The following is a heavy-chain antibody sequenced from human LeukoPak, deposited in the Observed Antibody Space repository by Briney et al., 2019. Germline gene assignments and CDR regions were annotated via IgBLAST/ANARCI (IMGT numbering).Heavy chain of an antibody. CDR3: VKALTDDAFDI. CDR2: ISRNWDTT. J-gene: IGHJ3*02. CDR1: GFTFSTFP. Sequence: GGSLRLSCSASGFTFSTFPMHWVRQAPGKGLEYFSAISRNWDTTYYADSVKGRFTISRDNSKNTLYLQMSSLRPEDTAVYYCVKALTDDAFDIWGQGTMVTVSS. V-gene: IGHV3-64D*06.